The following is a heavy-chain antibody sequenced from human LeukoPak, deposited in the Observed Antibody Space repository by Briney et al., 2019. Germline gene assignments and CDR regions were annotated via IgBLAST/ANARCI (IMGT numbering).Heavy chain of an antibody. CDR1: GFTFRSFA. CDR2: ISGSGGST. D-gene: IGHD1-26*01. Sequence: QAGGSLRLSCAVSGFTFRSFAMSWVRQSPGKGLEWVSAISGSGGSTYYADSVKGRFTISRDNSRDTLYLQMNNLRAEDTAIYYCASCGDYYYYYMDHWGKGTKVTISS. J-gene: IGHJ6*03. CDR3: ASCGDYYYYYMDH. V-gene: IGHV3-23*01.